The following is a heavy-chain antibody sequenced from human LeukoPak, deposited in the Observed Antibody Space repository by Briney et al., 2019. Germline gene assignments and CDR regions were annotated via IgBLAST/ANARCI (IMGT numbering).Heavy chain of an antibody. J-gene: IGHJ4*02. V-gene: IGHV1-18*01. CDR1: GYTFTSYG. D-gene: IGHD3-10*01. CDR2: ISAYNGNT. Sequence: ASVKVSCKASGYTFTSYGISWVRQAPGQGLEWMGWISAYNGNTNYAQKLQGRVTMTTDTSTSTAYMELRSLRSDDTAAYYCARARFREFDFDYWGQGTLVTVSS. CDR3: ARARFREFDFDY.